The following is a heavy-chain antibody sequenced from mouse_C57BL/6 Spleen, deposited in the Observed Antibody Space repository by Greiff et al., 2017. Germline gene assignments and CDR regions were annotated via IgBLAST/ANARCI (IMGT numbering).Heavy chain of an antibody. CDR2: IDPSDSYT. CDR1: GYTFTSYW. V-gene: IGHV1-69*01. D-gene: IGHD2-1*01. J-gene: IGHJ3*01. CDR3: ARNYGNFPWFAY. Sequence: QVQLKQPGAELVMPGASVKLSCKASGYTFTSYWMHWVKQRPGQGLEWIGEIDPSDSYTNYNQKFKGKSTLTVDKSSSTAYMQLSSLTSEDSAVYYCARNYGNFPWFAYWGQGTLVTVSA.